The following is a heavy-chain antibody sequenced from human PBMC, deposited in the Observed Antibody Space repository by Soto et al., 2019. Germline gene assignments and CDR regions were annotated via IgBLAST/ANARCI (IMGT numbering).Heavy chain of an antibody. V-gene: IGHV4-39*01. CDR1: GGSISSNSYY. CDR3: ARHAAYDSCWGKSDGSDY. D-gene: IGHD3-16*01. Sequence: QLQLQESGPGLVKPSETLSLACTVSGGSISSNSYYWDWIRQPPGKGLEWIGSMYYSGATYHNPSLQRQVTISVDKSKNQFSLHLSSVTAADTAVYYCARHAAYDSCWGKSDGSDYWGQGTLVTVSS. J-gene: IGHJ4*02. CDR2: MYYSGAT.